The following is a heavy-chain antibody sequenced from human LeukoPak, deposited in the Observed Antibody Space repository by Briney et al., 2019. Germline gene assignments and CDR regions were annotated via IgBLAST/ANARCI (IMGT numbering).Heavy chain of an antibody. CDR1: GFTFNSYD. CDR2: IGTAGDT. Sequence: GGSLRLSCAASGFTFNSYDMHWVRQATGKGLEWVSAIGTAGDTYYPGSVKGRFTISRDNSKNTLYLQMNSLRAEDTAVYYCAKEDHSSSWTYFDYWGQGTLVTVSS. D-gene: IGHD6-13*01. CDR3: AKEDHSSSWTYFDY. V-gene: IGHV3-13*01. J-gene: IGHJ4*02.